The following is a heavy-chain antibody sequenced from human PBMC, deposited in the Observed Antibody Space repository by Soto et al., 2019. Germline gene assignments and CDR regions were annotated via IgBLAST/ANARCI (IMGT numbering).Heavy chain of an antibody. CDR2: IYPGDSDT. CDR3: ARIGYCSGGPCSNFGY. Sequence: EVQLVQSGAEVKKPGESLKISCKGSGYSFTIYWIGWVRQMPGKGLEWMGMIYPGDSDTRYSPSLQGQVTISADKSTTTAYLQWSSLKASDTAMYYCARIGYCSGGPCSNFGYWGQGTLGTVSS. V-gene: IGHV5-51*03. D-gene: IGHD2-15*01. CDR1: GYSFTIYW. J-gene: IGHJ4*02.